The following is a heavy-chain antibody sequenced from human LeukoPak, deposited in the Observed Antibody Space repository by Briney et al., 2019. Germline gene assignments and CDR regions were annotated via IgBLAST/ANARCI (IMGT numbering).Heavy chain of an antibody. V-gene: IGHV3-74*01. Sequence: GGSLRLSCAASGFTFSSYWMHWVRQAPGKGLVWVSSIKSDGSATSHADSVKGRFTISRDNAKNTLYLQMNILRAEDVAVYYCARGDGYGMDYWGQGTRVTASS. D-gene: IGHD5-24*01. CDR2: IKSDGSAT. CDR1: GFTFSSYW. J-gene: IGHJ4*02. CDR3: ARGDGYGMDY.